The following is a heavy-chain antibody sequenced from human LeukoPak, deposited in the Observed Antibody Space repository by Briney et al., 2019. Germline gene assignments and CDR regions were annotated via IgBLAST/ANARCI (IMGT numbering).Heavy chain of an antibody. V-gene: IGHV1-2*02. CDR1: GYTFTGYY. D-gene: IGHD5-12*01. CDR2: INPNSGGT. J-gene: IGHJ3*02. Sequence: ASVKVSCKASGYTFTGYYMHWVRQAPGQGLEWMGWINPNSGGTNYAQKFQGRVTMTRDTSNSTAYMELSRLRSDDTAVYYCAREGGYDHAFDIWGQGTMVTVSS. CDR3: AREGGYDHAFDI.